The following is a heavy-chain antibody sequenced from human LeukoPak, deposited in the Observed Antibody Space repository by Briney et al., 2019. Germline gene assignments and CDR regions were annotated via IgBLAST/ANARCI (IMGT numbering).Heavy chain of an antibody. V-gene: IGHV1-58*01. CDR1: VVTFTRSA. CDR3: AATPSGRYGDYLYWYFDL. J-gene: IGHJ2*01. D-gene: IGHD4-17*01. Sequence: GASVWGSCEASVVTFTRSAVRWGRQARGEHVECIWCSFVGRGKTNNVQRFYERVTITRDMSTSTAYMELSSLRSEDTAVYYCAATPSGRYGDYLYWYFDLWGRGTLVTVSS. CDR2: SFVGRGKT.